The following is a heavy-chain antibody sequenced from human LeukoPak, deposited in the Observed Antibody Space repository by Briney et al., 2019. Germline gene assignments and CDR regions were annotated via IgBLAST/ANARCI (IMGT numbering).Heavy chain of an antibody. Sequence: ASVKVSCKASGYTFTSYGISWVRQAPGQGLEWMGWISAYNGNTNYAQKLQGRVTMTTDTSTSTAYMELRSLRSDDTAVYYCARGMCGGDCSPYFDYWGQGTLVTVSS. CDR2: ISAYNGNT. CDR3: ARGMCGGDCSPYFDY. V-gene: IGHV1-18*01. CDR1: GYTFTSYG. D-gene: IGHD2-21*02. J-gene: IGHJ4*02.